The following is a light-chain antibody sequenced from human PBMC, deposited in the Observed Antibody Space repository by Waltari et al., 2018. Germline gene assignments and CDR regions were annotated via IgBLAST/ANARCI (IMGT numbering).Light chain of an antibody. J-gene: IGKJ4*01. Sequence: DIQMTQSPSSLSASVGDRVTITCQASQDISNYLNWYQQKLGKAPKLLIYDASNLETEVPSRFSGSGSGTDFTFTISSLQPEDIATYYCQQYDNLPLTFGGGTKVEIK. CDR3: QQYDNLPLT. CDR2: DAS. CDR1: QDISNY. V-gene: IGKV1-33*01.